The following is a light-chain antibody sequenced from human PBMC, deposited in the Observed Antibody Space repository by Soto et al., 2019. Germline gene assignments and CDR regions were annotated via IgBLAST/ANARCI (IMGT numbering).Light chain of an antibody. CDR1: SSDVGGYNY. V-gene: IGLV2-8*01. CDR3: SSYAGSNNWV. J-gene: IGLJ3*02. Sequence: QSALTQPPSASGSPGQSVTISCTGTSSDVGGYNYVSWYQQHPGIAPKLMIYEFTKRPSGVPDRFSGSKSGNTASLTVSGLQAEDEADYYCSSYAGSNNWVFGGGTQLTVL. CDR2: EFT.